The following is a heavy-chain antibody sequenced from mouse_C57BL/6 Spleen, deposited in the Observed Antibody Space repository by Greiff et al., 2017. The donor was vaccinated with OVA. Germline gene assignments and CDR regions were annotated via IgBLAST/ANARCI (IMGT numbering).Heavy chain of an antibody. V-gene: IGHV1-26*01. D-gene: IGHD2-2*01. CDR3: ARSDYGYDGDYFDY. J-gene: IGHJ2*01. Sequence: VQLQQSGPELVKPGASVKISCKASGYTFTDYYMNWVKQSHGKSLEWIGDINPNNGGTSYNQKFKGKATLTVDKSSSTAYMELRSLTSEDSAVYYCARSDYGYDGDYFDYWGQGTTLTVSS. CDR2: INPNNGGT. CDR1: GYTFTDYY.